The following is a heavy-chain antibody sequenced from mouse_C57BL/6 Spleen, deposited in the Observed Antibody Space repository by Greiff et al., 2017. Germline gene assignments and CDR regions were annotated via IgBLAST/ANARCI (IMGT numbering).Heavy chain of an antibody. CDR2: IDPSDSYT. J-gene: IGHJ1*03. V-gene: IGHV1-59*01. Sequence: QVQLQQPGAELVRPGTSVKLSCKASGYTFTSYWMHWVKQRPGQGLEWIGVIDPSDSYTNYNQKFKGKATLTVDTSSSTAYMQLSSLTAEASAVYYCARGEDDYVGWYFGVGGTGATVTVS. D-gene: IGHD2-4*01. CDR1: GYTFTSYW. CDR3: ARGEDDYVGWYFGV.